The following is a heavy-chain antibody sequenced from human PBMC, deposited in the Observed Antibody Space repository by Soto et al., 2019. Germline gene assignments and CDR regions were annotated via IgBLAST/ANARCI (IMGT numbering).Heavy chain of an antibody. CDR1: GGSISSYY. CDR3: ARDLGSGSYPNWFDP. Sequence: SEILSLTCTVSGGSISSYYWSWIRQPPGKGLEWIGYIYYSGSANYNPSLKSRVTISVDTSKNQFSLKLSSVTAADTAVYYCARDLGSGSYPNWFDPWGQGTLVTVSS. CDR2: IYYSGSA. V-gene: IGHV4-59*01. J-gene: IGHJ5*02. D-gene: IGHD3-10*01.